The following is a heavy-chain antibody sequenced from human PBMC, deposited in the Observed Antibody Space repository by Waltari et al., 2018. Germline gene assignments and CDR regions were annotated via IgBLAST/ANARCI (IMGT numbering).Heavy chain of an antibody. D-gene: IGHD2-2*01. CDR2: IYTSGST. J-gene: IGHJ4*02. CDR3: ARYSLPHCSSTGCYAMGDY. Sequence: QVQLQESGPGLVKPSQTLSLTCTVSGGSISSGSYYWSWIRQPAGKGLEWIGRIYTSGSTNYNPSLKSRVTISVDTSKNQFSLKLSSVTAADTAVYYCARYSLPHCSSTGCYAMGDYWGQGTLVTVSS. CDR1: GGSISSGSYY. V-gene: IGHV4-61*02.